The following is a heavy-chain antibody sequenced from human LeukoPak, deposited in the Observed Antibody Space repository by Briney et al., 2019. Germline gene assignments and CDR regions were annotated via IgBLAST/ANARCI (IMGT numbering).Heavy chain of an antibody. CDR2: IYYSGST. Sequence: SETLSLTCTVSGGSISSYYWSWIRQPLGKGLEWIGYIYYSGSTNYNPSLKSRVTISVDTSKNQFSLKLSSVTAADTAVYYCAGGIAAASDMDVWGQGTTVTVSS. V-gene: IGHV4-59*08. CDR1: GGSISSYY. D-gene: IGHD6-13*01. J-gene: IGHJ6*02. CDR3: AGGIAAASDMDV.